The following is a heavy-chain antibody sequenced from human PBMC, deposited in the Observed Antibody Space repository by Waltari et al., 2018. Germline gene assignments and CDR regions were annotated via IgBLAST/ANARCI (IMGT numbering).Heavy chain of an antibody. CDR1: GGTFSSYA. CDR3: ARAPRSSWYEEDGKFDP. CDR2: IIPIWVTA. Sequence: QVQLVQSGAEVKKPGSSVKVSCKASGGTFSSYAISWVRQAPGPGLEWMGGIIPIWVTANYAQKCQGRFTNPADESTSTAYMELSSLRSEDTAVYYGARAPRSSWYEEDGKFDPWGQGTLVTVSS. J-gene: IGHJ5*02. D-gene: IGHD6-13*01. V-gene: IGHV1-69*13.